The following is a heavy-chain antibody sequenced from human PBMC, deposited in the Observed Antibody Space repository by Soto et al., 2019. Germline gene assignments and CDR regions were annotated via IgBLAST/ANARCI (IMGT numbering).Heavy chain of an antibody. Sequence: GGSLRLSCAASGFTFSSYAMSWVRQAPGKGLEWVSAISGSGGSTYYADSVKGRFTISRDNSKDTLYLQMNSLRAEDTAVYYCAKDTKSYYDFWSGYLSGFDWFDPWGQGTLVTV. D-gene: IGHD3-3*01. V-gene: IGHV3-23*01. CDR3: AKDTKSYYDFWSGYLSGFDWFDP. CDR1: GFTFSSYA. CDR2: ISGSGGST. J-gene: IGHJ5*02.